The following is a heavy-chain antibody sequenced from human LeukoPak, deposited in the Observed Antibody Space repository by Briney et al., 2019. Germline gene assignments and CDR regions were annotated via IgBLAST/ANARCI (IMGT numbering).Heavy chain of an antibody. V-gene: IGHV1-18*01. CDR3: ARAKVLSYDFWSGYYSDY. D-gene: IGHD3-3*01. J-gene: IGHJ4*02. Sequence: ASVKVSCKASGYTFTSYGISWVRQAPGQGLEWMGWISAYNGNTNYAQKLQGRVTMTTDTSTSTAYMELRSLRSDDTAVYYCARAKVLSYDFWSGYYSDYWGQGTLVTVSS. CDR2: ISAYNGNT. CDR1: GYTFTSYG.